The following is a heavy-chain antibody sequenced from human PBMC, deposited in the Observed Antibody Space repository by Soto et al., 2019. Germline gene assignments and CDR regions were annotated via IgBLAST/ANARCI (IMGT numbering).Heavy chain of an antibody. Sequence: EVQLVESGGGLVQPGGSLRLSCAASGFTFSDHYMDWVRQAPGKGLEWVGRIKNKANSYTTEYAASVKGRFTISRDDSKHSRDLKMNTLKPGDRAVYYCARFRWGVPTRLFDYWGQGTLVTVPS. J-gene: IGHJ4*02. CDR3: ARFRWGVPTRLFDY. V-gene: IGHV3-72*01. CDR2: IKNKANSYTT. D-gene: IGHD6-25*01. CDR1: GFTFSDHY.